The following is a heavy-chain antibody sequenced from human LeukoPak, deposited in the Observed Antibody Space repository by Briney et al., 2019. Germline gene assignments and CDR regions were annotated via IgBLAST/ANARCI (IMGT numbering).Heavy chain of an antibody. V-gene: IGHV4-4*07. CDR2: IYTSGST. Sequence: PSETLSLTCTVSGGSISSYYWSWIRQPAGKGLVWIGRIYTSGSTNYNPSLKSRVTMSVDTSKNQFSLKLSSVTAADTAVYYCARDKYDFWSGYTGRSNYPLWFDPWGQGTLVTVSS. CDR1: GGSISSYY. D-gene: IGHD3-3*01. J-gene: IGHJ5*02. CDR3: ARDKYDFWSGYTGRSNYPLWFDP.